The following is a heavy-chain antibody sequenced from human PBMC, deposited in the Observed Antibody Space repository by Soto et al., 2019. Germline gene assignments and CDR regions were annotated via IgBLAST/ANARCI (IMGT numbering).Heavy chain of an antibody. D-gene: IGHD7-27*01. CDR3: ARGDVANWGSEDAFDI. CDR2: ISYDGSNK. V-gene: IGHV3-30-3*01. Sequence: PGGSLRLSCAASGFTFSSYAMHWVRQAPGKGLEWVAVISYDGSNKYYADSVKGRFTISRDNSKNTLYLQMNSLRAEDTAVYYCARGDVANWGSEDAFDIWGQGTMVTVSS. J-gene: IGHJ3*02. CDR1: GFTFSSYA.